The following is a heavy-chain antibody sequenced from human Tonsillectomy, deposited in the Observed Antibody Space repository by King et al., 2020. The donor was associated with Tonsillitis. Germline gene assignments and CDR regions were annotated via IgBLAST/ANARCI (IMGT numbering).Heavy chain of an antibody. CDR1: GYIVTELS. Sequence: VQLVQSGAEVKKPGASVKVSCKVSGYIVTELSIHWVRQTPGKGLEWMGGFDPEDGETIYAQKFQGRVTMTEDTSTDTAYMELSSLRSEDTAVYYFATGYYDILTGAFDYWGQGTLVTVSS. V-gene: IGHV1-24*01. D-gene: IGHD3-9*01. CDR3: ATGYYDILTGAFDY. CDR2: FDPEDGET. J-gene: IGHJ4*02.